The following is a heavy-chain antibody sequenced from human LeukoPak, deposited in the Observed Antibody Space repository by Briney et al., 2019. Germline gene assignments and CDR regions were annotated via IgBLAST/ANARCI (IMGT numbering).Heavy chain of an antibody. J-gene: IGHJ4*02. CDR1: GFSVSSNY. CDR2: IYSGDRT. V-gene: IGHV3-53*01. D-gene: IGHD3-10*01. CDR3: AREVHGYYGSGVLYFDY. Sequence: GGSLRLSCAASGFSVSSNYMSWVRQAPGKGLEWVSVIYSGDRTYYADSVKGRFTISRDSSKNTLYLQMNNLRVEDTAVYYCAREVHGYYGSGVLYFDYWGQGTLVTVSS.